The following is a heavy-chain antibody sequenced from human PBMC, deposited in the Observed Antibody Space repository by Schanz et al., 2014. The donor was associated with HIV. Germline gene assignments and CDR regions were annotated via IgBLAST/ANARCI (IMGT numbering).Heavy chain of an antibody. J-gene: IGHJ6*02. CDR3: ASGRRSGIGWRMDV. D-gene: IGHD6-19*01. CDR2: FNVMLSKI. Sequence: QVQLVQSGAEVKKSGSSVKVSCKASGGAFSSYAIGWVRQAPGQGLEWIGHFNVMLSKINSAQKFQGRVSMTADPSTNTAYMEMRGLRFEDTAVYYCASGRRSGIGWRMDVWGQGTTVSVSS. CDR1: GGAFSSYA. V-gene: IGHV1-69*01.